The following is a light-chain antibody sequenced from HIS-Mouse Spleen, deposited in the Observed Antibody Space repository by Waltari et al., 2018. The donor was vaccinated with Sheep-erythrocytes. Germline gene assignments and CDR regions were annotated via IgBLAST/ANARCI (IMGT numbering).Light chain of an antibody. CDR1: ALPKQY. Sequence: SYELTQPPSVSESPGQTARITCSGAALPKQYAYWYQQKPGQAPVLVIYKDSERPSGIPERFSGSSSGTTVTLTISGVQAEDEADYYCQSADSSGTYVFGTGTKVTVL. CDR2: KDS. CDR3: QSADSSGTYV. V-gene: IGLV3-25*03. J-gene: IGLJ1*01.